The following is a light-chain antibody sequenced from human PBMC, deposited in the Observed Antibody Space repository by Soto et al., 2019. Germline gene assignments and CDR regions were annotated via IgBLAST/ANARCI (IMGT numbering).Light chain of an antibody. CDR1: QSVSSN. CDR3: QQYGSSPT. CDR2: GAS. Sequence: ESVLTQSPVTLSLSPGARATLSCRASQSVSSNSSWYQQKPGQAPRLLIYGASTRATGIPARFSGSGSGTEFTLTISSLQSEDFAVYYCQQYGSSPTFGQGTRLEIK. J-gene: IGKJ5*01. V-gene: IGKV3-15*01.